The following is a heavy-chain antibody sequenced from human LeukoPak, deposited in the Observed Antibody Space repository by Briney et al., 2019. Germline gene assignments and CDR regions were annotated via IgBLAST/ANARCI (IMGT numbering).Heavy chain of an antibody. V-gene: IGHV4-39*01. CDR1: GGSITSSSYY. Sequence: SETLSLTCTVSGGSITSSSYYWAWIRPPPGKELQWIVSGYYSGSTYHNPSLRSRVTMSVDTSTNQFSLKLSSVTAADTGVYYCARLRDSAGAFDIWGQGTMVTVA. D-gene: IGHD5-24*01. CDR3: ARLRDSAGAFDI. J-gene: IGHJ3*02. CDR2: GYYSGST.